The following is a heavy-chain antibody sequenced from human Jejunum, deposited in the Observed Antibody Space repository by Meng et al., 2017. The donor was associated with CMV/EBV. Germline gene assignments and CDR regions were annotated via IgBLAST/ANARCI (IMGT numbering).Heavy chain of an antibody. J-gene: IGHJ4*02. D-gene: IGHD4-17*01. Sequence: LSCAATGFTLSTYAMSWIRQAPGKGPEWVSAISGSGDYTYYADSVKGRFTISRDNSKSMVYLQMNSLRAEDTAVYYCARGNYGFDYWGQGTLVTVSS. CDR3: ARGNYGFDY. V-gene: IGHV3-23*01. CDR2: ISGSGDYT. CDR1: GFTLSTYA.